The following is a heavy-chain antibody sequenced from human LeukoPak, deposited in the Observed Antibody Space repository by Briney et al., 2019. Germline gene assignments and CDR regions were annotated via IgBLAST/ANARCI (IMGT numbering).Heavy chain of an antibody. Sequence: PGGSLRLSCAASGFTISGHYMSWVRQAPGRGLEWVSALYSGGGTYYADSVKGRFTISRDNSKNTLYLQMNSLRDDDTAVYYCARNYYASGTYSNHFHYWGQGALVTVSS. D-gene: IGHD3-10*01. CDR3: ARNYYASGTYSNHFHY. J-gene: IGHJ4*02. CDR1: GFTISGHY. V-gene: IGHV3-66*01. CDR2: LYSGGGT.